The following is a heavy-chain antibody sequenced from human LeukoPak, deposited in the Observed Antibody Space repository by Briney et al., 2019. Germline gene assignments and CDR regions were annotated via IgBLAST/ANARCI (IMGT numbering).Heavy chain of an antibody. CDR1: GFTFSSYA. Sequence: GGSLRLSCAASGFTFSSYAMTWVGQAPGKGLEYVSAISGSGSTTSYADPVKGRFTISRDNSKNTLYLQMNSLRAEDTAVYYCAKFRSSTREGGFDYWGQGTLVTVSS. CDR3: AKFRSSTREGGFDY. J-gene: IGHJ4*02. D-gene: IGHD2-2*01. V-gene: IGHV3-23*01. CDR2: ISGSGSTT.